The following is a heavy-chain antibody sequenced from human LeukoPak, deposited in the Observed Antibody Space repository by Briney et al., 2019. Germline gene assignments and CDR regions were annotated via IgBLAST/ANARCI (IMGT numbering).Heavy chain of an antibody. Sequence: GGSLRLSCAASGFTFSSYGMHWVRQAPGKGLEWVAVIWYDGSNKYYADSVKGRFTISRDNSKNTLYLQMNSLRAEDTAVYYCAGDDDSSGSTDYWGQGTLVTVSS. CDR3: AGDDDSSGSTDY. J-gene: IGHJ4*02. D-gene: IGHD3-22*01. CDR2: IWYDGSNK. CDR1: GFTFSSYG. V-gene: IGHV3-33*01.